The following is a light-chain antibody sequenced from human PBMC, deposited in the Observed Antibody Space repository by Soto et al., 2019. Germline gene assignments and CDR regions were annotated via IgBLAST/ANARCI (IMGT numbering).Light chain of an antibody. Sequence: QSVLTQPPSASGTLGQMVTISCSGNSSNIGSNTVNWYQQLPGTAPKLLIYSHNQRPSGVPDRFSGSKSGTSASLAISGLQSEDEADYYCAAWDDSLNGPVFGTGTKVTVL. V-gene: IGLV1-44*01. CDR2: SHN. CDR1: SSNIGSNT. J-gene: IGLJ1*01. CDR3: AAWDDSLNGPV.